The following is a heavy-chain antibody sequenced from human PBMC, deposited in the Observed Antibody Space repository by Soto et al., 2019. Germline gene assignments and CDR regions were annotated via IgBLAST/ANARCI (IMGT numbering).Heavy chain of an antibody. CDR1: GGSIYSGAFY. V-gene: IGHV4-31*03. Sequence: SETLSLTCTVSGGSIYSGAFYWSWIRQHPGKGLECIGYIYYTGNTYYSPSLKSRVTMSVDTSKNQFSLKLSSVTAADTAVYYCARVDSDYYFDYWGQGTLVTVSS. J-gene: IGHJ4*02. CDR3: ARVDSDYYFDY. D-gene: IGHD4-4*01. CDR2: IYYTGNT.